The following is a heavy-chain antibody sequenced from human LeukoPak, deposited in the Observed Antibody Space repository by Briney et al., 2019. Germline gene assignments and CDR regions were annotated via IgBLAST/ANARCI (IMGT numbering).Heavy chain of an antibody. V-gene: IGHV3-30*01. D-gene: IGHD6-13*01. CDR2: ISYDGSNK. J-gene: IGHJ5*02. CDR3: AREGDSSSWYRQSQNWFDP. CDR1: GFTFSSYA. Sequence: GRSLRLSCAASGFTFSSYAMHWVRQAPGKGLEWVAVISYDGSNKYYADSVKGRFTISRDNSKNTLYLQMNSLRAEDTAVYYCAREGDSSSWYRQSQNWFDPWGQGTPVTVSS.